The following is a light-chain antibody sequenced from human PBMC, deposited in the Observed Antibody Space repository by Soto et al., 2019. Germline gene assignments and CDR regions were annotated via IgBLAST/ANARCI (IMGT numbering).Light chain of an antibody. J-gene: IGLJ3*02. V-gene: IGLV2-14*01. CDR1: SSDVGGYNY. CDR2: EVS. Sequence: QSVLTQPASVSGSPGQSITISCTGTSSDVGGYNYVSWYQQHPGTAPKLMIYEVSNRPSGVSDRFSGSRSGNTASLIISGLQAEDESDYYCISYTSSSTWVFGGGTKLTVL. CDR3: ISYTSSSTWV.